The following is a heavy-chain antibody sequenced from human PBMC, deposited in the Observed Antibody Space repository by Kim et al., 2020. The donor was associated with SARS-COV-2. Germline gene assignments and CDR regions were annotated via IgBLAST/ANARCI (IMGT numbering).Heavy chain of an antibody. V-gene: IGHV3-48*03. CDR3: ARVSFGVVDYYYMDV. Sequence: SVKGRFVISRDNAKNSLYLQLNSLPAEDTAVYFCARVSFGVVDYYYMDVWGQGTTVTVSS. D-gene: IGHD3-3*01. J-gene: IGHJ6*03.